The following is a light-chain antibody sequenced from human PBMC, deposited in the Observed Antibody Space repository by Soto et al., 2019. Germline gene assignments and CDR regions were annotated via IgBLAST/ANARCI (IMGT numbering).Light chain of an antibody. CDR3: AASDDSLSGVV. Sequence: QSVLTQPPSASGTPGQRVTISCSGSSSNIGSNYVYWYQQLPGTAPKLLIYRNNQRPSGVPDRFSGSKSGTSASLAISGLRSEDEANYYCAASDDSLSGVVFGGGTKLTVL. CDR1: SSNIGSNY. CDR2: RNN. V-gene: IGLV1-47*01. J-gene: IGLJ3*02.